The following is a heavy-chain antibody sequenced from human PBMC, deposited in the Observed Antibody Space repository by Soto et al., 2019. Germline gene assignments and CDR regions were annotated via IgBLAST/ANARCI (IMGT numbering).Heavy chain of an antibody. CDR3: AKGGDISGRGGGLSWFEP. Sequence: QVQLQESGPGLVKPSGTLSLTCAVSGDSITSGYWWSWVRQAPGKRLEWIAKICYSGNIETANYNPSLQSRVTISLDKSNNRFSLNVTSVTAADTAIYYCAKGGDISGRGGGLSWFEPWGQGTLVTVSS. D-gene: IGHD6-19*01. CDR1: GDSITSGYW. CDR2: ICYSGNIETA. V-gene: IGHV4-4*02. J-gene: IGHJ5*02.